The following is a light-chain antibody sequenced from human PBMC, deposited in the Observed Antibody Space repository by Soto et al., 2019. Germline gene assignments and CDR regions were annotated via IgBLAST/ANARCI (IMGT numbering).Light chain of an antibody. CDR2: GAS. CDR3: QQYDTSPRT. J-gene: IGKJ1*01. CDR1: QSVSSNY. Sequence: EIVLTQSPGTLSLSPGERATLSCRASQSVSSNYLAWYQQKRGQAPRLLIYGASSRATGIPTRFTGSGSGTDFTLTISRMEPEDFAVYYCQQYDTSPRTFGQGTKVEI. V-gene: IGKV3-20*01.